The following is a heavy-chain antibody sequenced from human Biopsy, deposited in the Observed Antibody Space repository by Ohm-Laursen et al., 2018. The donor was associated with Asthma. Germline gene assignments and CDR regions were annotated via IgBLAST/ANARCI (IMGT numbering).Heavy chain of an antibody. D-gene: IGHD3-22*01. V-gene: IGHV3-53*01. Sequence: SLRLSCTASGFAVSRDHMFWVRQAPGKGLEWVSVIYSGGTSHTADSVRGQFTISRDYSKNTLYLQMHSLGAEDTAVYYCARGDSSNWSHYYFDYWGQGTLVTVSS. CDR3: ARGDSSNWSHYYFDY. J-gene: IGHJ4*02. CDR2: IYSGGTS. CDR1: GFAVSRDH.